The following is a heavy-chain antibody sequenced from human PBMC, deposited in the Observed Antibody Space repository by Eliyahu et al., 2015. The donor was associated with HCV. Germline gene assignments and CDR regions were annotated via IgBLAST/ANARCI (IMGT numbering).Heavy chain of an antibody. J-gene: IGHJ6*02. Sequence: QVQLVESGGGVVQPGRSLRLSCAASGFTFSSYGMHWVRXAPGXGLEWVAVIWYDGSNKYYADSVKGRFTISRDNSKNTLYLQMNSLRAEDTAVYYCAILGRTDGMDVWGQGTTVTVSS. CDR3: AILGRTDGMDV. CDR2: IWYDGSNK. CDR1: GFTFSSYG. V-gene: IGHV3-33*01.